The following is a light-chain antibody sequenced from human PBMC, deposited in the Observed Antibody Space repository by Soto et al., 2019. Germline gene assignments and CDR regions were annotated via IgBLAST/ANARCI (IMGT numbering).Light chain of an antibody. CDR3: CSYAGTSTHTV. J-gene: IGLJ7*01. V-gene: IGLV2-23*02. CDR1: SSDVGSYNL. CDR2: EVS. Sequence: HSALTQPASVSESPGQSITISCTGTSSDVGSYNLVSWYQQHPGKAPKLMISEVSKRPSGISDRFSGSKSGSTASLTISGLQAEDEADYYCCSYAGTSTHTVFGGGTQLTVL.